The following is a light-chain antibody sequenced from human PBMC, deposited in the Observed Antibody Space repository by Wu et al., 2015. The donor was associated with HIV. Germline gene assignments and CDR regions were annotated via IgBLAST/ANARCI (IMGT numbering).Light chain of an antibody. CDR1: HIVTSNY. CDR3: QQYGNSPLT. V-gene: IGKV3-20*01. CDR2: GAS. J-gene: IGKJ4*01. Sequence: EVVLTQSPGTLSLSPGERATLSCRASHIVTSNYLAWYQQKPGQAPRLLIYGASSRATGIPDRFSGSGSGTDFTLTITRLEPEDFAVYYCQQYGNSPLTFGGGTKVKI.